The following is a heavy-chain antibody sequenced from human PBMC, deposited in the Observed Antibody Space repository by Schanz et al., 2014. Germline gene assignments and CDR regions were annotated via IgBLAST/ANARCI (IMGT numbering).Heavy chain of an antibody. Sequence: LVESGGGVVQPGRSLRLSCAASGFTFSSYGMHWVRQVPGKGLEWVAVISYDGSNKYYADSVKGRFTISRDNSRKTLSLQMNSLRAEDTAIYYCAKVRNIHGWDYYGLDVWGQGTTVTVSS. CDR1: GFTFSSYG. CDR3: AKVRNIHGWDYYGLDV. J-gene: IGHJ6*02. CDR2: ISYDGSNK. V-gene: IGHV3-30*19. D-gene: IGHD6-19*01.